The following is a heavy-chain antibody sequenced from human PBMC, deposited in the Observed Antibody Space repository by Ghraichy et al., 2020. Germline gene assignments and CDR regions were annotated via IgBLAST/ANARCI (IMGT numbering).Heavy chain of an antibody. V-gene: IGHV3-23*01. CDR2: ITASGGST. CDR3: AKDRRDGYNFAPQGYFDY. D-gene: IGHD5-24*01. CDR1: GFTFSSFV. Sequence: GGSLRLSCAASGFTFSSFVMNWVRQAPGKGLEWVSSITASGGSTYNADSVECRFTISRDNTKNTLYLQMNSLIAEDTAVYYCAKDRRDGYNFAPQGYFDYWGQGALVTVSS. J-gene: IGHJ4*02.